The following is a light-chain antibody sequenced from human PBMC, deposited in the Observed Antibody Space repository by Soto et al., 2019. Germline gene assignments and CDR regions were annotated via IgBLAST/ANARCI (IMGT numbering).Light chain of an antibody. J-gene: IGKJ5*01. CDR1: QSISSY. Sequence: DIQMARSPSALSAALGDKQTMTCLASQSISSYLNWYQQKPGKAPKLLIYAASSLQSGVPSRFSGSGSGADFTLTISSLQPEDFATYYCQQSYSTPITFGQGTRLEIK. CDR3: QQSYSTPIT. V-gene: IGKV1-39*01. CDR2: AAS.